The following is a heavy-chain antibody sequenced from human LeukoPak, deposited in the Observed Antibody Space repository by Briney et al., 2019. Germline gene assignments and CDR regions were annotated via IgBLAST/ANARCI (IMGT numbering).Heavy chain of an antibody. CDR2: FDPEDGNW. V-gene: IGHV1-24*01. D-gene: IGHD3-16*01. J-gene: IGHJ2*01. CDR3: ARGVAGGYFDL. CDR1: GYSVTALS. Sequence: GASVTVSCKVPGYSVTALSLHWVRQTPAKGLEWMGGFDPEDGNWIYAQMFQVRVTMTEDTSADTVYMDLSRLRSDDTGVYFCARGVAGGYFDLWGRGTLVTVSS.